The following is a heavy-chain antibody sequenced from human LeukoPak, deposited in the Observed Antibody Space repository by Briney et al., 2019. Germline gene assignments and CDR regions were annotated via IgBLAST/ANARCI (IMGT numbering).Heavy chain of an antibody. D-gene: IGHD2-2*01. J-gene: IGHJ6*03. V-gene: IGHV3-7*01. CDR3: AKLVTAPILFHYYMDV. Sequence: GGSLRLSCAASGFIFSGYWMSWVRQAPGKGLEWVANIKPDGSEKYSVDSVKGRFTTSRDHAKKTVYLQMNDVRDEDTAVYFCAKLVTAPILFHYYMDVWGKGTTVVVSS. CDR2: IKPDGSEK. CDR1: GFIFSGYW.